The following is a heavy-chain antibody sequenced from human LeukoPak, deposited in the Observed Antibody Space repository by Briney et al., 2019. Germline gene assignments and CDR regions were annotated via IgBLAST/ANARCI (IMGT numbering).Heavy chain of an antibody. Sequence: SETLSLTCTVSGGSISSYYWSWIRQPPGKGLEWIGYIYYSGSTNYNPSLKSRVTISVDTSKNQFSLKLSSVTAADTAVYYCARHARLDKSSLSWADYWGQGTLVTVSS. CDR1: GGSISSYY. V-gene: IGHV4-59*08. D-gene: IGHD2-2*03. CDR2: IYYSGST. J-gene: IGHJ4*02. CDR3: ARHARLDKSSLSWADY.